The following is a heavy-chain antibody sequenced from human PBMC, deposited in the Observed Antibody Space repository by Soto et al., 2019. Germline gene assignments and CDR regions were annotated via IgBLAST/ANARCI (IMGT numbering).Heavy chain of an antibody. Sequence: ASVKVSCKASGYTFTSYGISWVRQAPGQGLEWMGWISAYNGNTNYAQKLQGRVTMTTDTSTSTAYMELGSLRSDDTAVYYCARDGYSTDIVVPLPGYYYYYGMDVWGQGTTVTVSS. J-gene: IGHJ6*02. CDR2: ISAYNGNT. D-gene: IGHD2-15*01. CDR1: GYTFTSYG. CDR3: ARDGYSTDIVVPLPGYYYYYGMDV. V-gene: IGHV1-18*01.